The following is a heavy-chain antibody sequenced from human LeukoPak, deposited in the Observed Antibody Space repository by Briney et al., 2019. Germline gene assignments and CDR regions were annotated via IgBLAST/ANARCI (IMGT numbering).Heavy chain of an antibody. CDR3: VRHLNYYDSSGYYSYFDY. CDR1: GGSISSSSYY. J-gene: IGHJ4*02. V-gene: IGHV4-39*01. CDR2: IYYSGST. Sequence: QSSETLSLTCTVSGGSISSSSYYWGWIRQPPGKGLEWIGSIYYSGSTYYNPSLKSRVTISVDTSKNQFSLQLSSVTAADTAVYYCVRHLNYYDSSGYYSYFDYWGQGTLVTVSS. D-gene: IGHD3-22*01.